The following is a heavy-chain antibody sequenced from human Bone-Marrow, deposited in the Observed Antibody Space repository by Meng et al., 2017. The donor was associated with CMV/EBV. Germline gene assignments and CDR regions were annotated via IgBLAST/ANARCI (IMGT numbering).Heavy chain of an antibody. V-gene: IGHV3-33*06. CDR3: AKDRGKRQSSGSYYAIYYYGMDV. Sequence: GESLKISCAASGFTFSSYGMHWVRQAPGKGLEWVAVIWYDGSNKYYADSVKGRFTISRDNSKNTLYLQMNSLRAEDTAVYYCAKDRGKRQSSGSYYAIYYYGMDVCGQGTTVTVSS. CDR2: IWYDGSNK. J-gene: IGHJ6*02. CDR1: GFTFSSYG. D-gene: IGHD1-26*01.